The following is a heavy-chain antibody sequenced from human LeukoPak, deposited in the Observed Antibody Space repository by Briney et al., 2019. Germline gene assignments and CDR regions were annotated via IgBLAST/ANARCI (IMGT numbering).Heavy chain of an antibody. J-gene: IGHJ4*02. CDR1: GFTFSSYG. CDR3: AREGTCSGGSCSPDY. V-gene: IGHV3-33*01. Sequence: GRSLRLSCAASGFTFSSYGMHWVRQAPGKGLEWVAVIWYDGSNKYYADYVKGRFTISRDNSKNTLYLQMNSLRAEDTAVYYCAREGTCSGGSCSPDYWGQGTLVTVSS. D-gene: IGHD2-15*01. CDR2: IWYDGSNK.